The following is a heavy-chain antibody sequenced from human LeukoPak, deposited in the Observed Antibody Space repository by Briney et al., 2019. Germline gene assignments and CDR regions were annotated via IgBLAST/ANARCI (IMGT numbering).Heavy chain of an antibody. Sequence: SVKVSCKASGGTFSSYAISWVRQAPGQGLEWMGRIIPIFGTANYAQKFQGRVTITTDESTSTAYMALSSLRSEDTAVYYCARGGGSGSYGFDYWGQGTLVTVSS. J-gene: IGHJ4*02. V-gene: IGHV1-69*05. CDR1: GGTFSSYA. D-gene: IGHD3-10*01. CDR3: ARGGGSGSYGFDY. CDR2: IIPIFGTA.